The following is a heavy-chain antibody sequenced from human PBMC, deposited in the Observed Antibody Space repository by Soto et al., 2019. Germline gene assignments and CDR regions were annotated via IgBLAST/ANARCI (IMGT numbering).Heavy chain of an antibody. Sequence: QVQLQESGPRLVKPSETLSLTCTVSGGSLRGYYCSWFRQPPGKGLEWVGYINYRGDTYYNPSLEGPFTMSVDTTNNQYSMMINSLTATATAVYYCARQGYGGLPGIVDVWGQGTTVTVSS. CDR1: GGSLRGYY. CDR2: INYRGDT. J-gene: IGHJ6*02. D-gene: IGHD3-10*01. V-gene: IGHV4-59*08. CDR3: ARQGYGGLPGIVDV.